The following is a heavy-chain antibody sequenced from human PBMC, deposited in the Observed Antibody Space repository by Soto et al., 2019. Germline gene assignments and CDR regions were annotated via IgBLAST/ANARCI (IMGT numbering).Heavy chain of an antibody. CDR2: ISYDGSNQ. CDR3: AKDPASGYISSWLDH. J-gene: IGHJ5*02. D-gene: IGHD6-13*01. V-gene: IGHV3-30*18. Sequence: GGSLRLSCAASGFTFSSNGMHWVRQAPGKGLEWVALISYDGSNQYYADSVKGRFSISRDNSKNTLYLQMNSLRAEDTGLYYCAKDPASGYISSWLDHWGQGALVTVSS. CDR1: GFTFSSNG.